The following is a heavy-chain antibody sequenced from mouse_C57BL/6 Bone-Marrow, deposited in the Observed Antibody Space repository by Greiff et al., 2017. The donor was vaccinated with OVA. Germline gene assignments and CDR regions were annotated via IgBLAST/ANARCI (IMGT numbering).Heavy chain of an antibody. CDR3: ARDRGGY. CDR2: ISDGGSYT. Sequence: EVQLVASWGGLVKPGGSLKLSCAASGFTFSSYAMSWVRQTPEKRLEWVATISDGGSYTYYPDNVKGRFTISRDNAKNNLYLQMSHLKAEDTAMYYCARDRGGYWGQGTTLTVSS. D-gene: IGHD3-3*01. J-gene: IGHJ2*01. CDR1: GFTFSSYA. V-gene: IGHV5-4*01.